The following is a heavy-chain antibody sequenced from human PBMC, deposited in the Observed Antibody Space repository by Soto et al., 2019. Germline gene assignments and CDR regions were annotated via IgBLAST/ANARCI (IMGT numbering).Heavy chain of an antibody. Sequence: EVQLVESGGGLVQPGGSLRLSCAASGFTFSSYWMHWVRQAPGKGLVWVSRINRDGSSTSYADSVKGRFTISRDNAKNTLYLQMNNLRAEDTAVYFCARDSYYDSTYYGMDVWGQGTTVTVSS. CDR2: INRDGSST. CDR1: GFTFSSYW. CDR3: ARDSYYDSTYYGMDV. J-gene: IGHJ6*02. D-gene: IGHD3-22*01. V-gene: IGHV3-74*01.